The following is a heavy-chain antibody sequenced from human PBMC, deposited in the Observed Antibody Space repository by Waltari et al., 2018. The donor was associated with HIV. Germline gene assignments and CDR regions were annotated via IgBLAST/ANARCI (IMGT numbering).Heavy chain of an antibody. J-gene: IGHJ3*02. CDR3: ARERVTTFGVVIVYEGFDI. CDR2: MYTSGST. CDR1: GGSISSGRYF. V-gene: IGHV4-61*02. D-gene: IGHD3-3*01. Sequence: QVQLQESGPGLVKPSQTLSLTCSVSGGSISSGRYFWSWIGQPAGKGLEWIGRMYTSGSTNYNPSLKSRVTISGDTSKNQLSLKLRSVTAADTAVYYCARERVTTFGVVIVYEGFDIWGQGTKVIVSS.